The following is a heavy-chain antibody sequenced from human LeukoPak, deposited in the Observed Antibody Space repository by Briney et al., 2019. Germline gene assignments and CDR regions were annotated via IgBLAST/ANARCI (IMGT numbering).Heavy chain of an antibody. CDR1: GYTFTSYG. J-gene: IGHJ4*02. CDR3: ARVFGLAFGVVIPRFDY. Sequence: ASVKVSCKASGYTFTSYGISWVRQAPGQGLEWMGWISAYNGNTNYAQKLQGRVTMTTDTSTSTAYMELRSLRSDGTAVYYCARVFGLAFGVVIPRFDYWGQGTLVTVSS. CDR2: ISAYNGNT. D-gene: IGHD3-3*01. V-gene: IGHV1-18*01.